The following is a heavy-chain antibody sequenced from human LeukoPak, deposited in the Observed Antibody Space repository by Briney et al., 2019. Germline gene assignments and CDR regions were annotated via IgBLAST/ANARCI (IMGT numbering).Heavy chain of an antibody. J-gene: IGHJ4*02. V-gene: IGHV1-8*01. CDR3: ARGHPNWGYGY. CDR2: MSPNSGDT. D-gene: IGHD7-27*01. Sequence: ASVKVSCKASGYTFTSYDFNWVRQATGQRPEWMGWMSPNSGDTGYAQKFQDRVTMTKNTSISTAYMELSSLRSDDTAVYYCARGHPNWGYGYWGPGTLVTVSS. CDR1: GYTFTSYD.